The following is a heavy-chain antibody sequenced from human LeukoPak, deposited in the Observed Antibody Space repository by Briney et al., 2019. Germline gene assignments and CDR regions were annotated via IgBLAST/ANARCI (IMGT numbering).Heavy chain of an antibody. CDR2: IYPGDSDT. CDR1: GSSFTNYW. V-gene: IGHV5-51*01. Sequence: GESLKISCKGSGSSFTNYWIGWVRQLPGKGLEWMGIIYPGDSDTTYSPSFQGQVTISADKSISTAYLQWSSLKASDTAMYYCARSASGSYGYYFDYWGQGTLVTVSS. J-gene: IGHJ4*02. CDR3: ARSASGSYGYYFDY. D-gene: IGHD1-26*01.